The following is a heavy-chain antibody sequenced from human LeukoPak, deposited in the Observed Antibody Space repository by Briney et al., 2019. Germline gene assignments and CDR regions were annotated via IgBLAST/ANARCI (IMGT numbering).Heavy chain of an antibody. CDR3: ARQGSGTYLV. CDR2: IYSSGIT. V-gene: IGHV4-59*08. Sequence: SETLSLTCTVSGGSISNYYWGWIRQPPGKGLEWIGYIYSSGITTYNPSLNSRVTISVNTSKNQFSLRLSSVTAADTAVYYCARQGSGTYLVWGQGTLVTVSS. J-gene: IGHJ4*02. D-gene: IGHD1-26*01. CDR1: GGSISNYY.